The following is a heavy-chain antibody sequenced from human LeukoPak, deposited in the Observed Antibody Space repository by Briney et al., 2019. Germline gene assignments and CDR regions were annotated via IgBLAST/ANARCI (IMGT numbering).Heavy chain of an antibody. V-gene: IGHV3-23*01. CDR2: ISGSGGST. CDR1: GFTFSSYA. J-gene: IGHJ4*02. D-gene: IGHD4-23*01. Sequence: PGGSLRLSCAASGFTFSSYAMSWVRQAPGKGLEWVSAISGSGGSTYYADSVKGRFTISRDNSKNTLYLQMNSLRAEDTAVYYCANGDYGGDWYYFDYWGQGTLVTVSS. CDR3: ANGDYGGDWYYFDY.